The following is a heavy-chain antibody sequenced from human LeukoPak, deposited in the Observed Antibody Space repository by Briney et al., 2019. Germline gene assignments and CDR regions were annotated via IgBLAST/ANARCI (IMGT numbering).Heavy chain of an antibody. V-gene: IGHV4-4*07. J-gene: IGHJ5*02. CDR1: GGSFSGYY. D-gene: IGHD3-10*01. Sequence: SETVSLTCAVYGGSFSGYYWRWIRQPAGKGLEWIGRIYTSGSTDYNPSLKSRVTMSVDTSKNQFSLTLSSVTAADTAVYYCARDSGTTGEVKFDPWGQGTLVTVSS. CDR2: IYTSGST. CDR3: ARDSGTTGEVKFDP.